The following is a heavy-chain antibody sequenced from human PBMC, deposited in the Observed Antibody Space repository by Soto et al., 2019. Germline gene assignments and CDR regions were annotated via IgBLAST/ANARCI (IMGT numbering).Heavy chain of an antibody. D-gene: IGHD6-6*01. CDR1: GFTFDDYA. CDR3: AKDRGSSSSAPEYFQH. J-gene: IGHJ1*01. Sequence: GGSLRLSCAASGFTFDDYAMHWVRQAPGKGLEWVSLISGDCGSTYYADSVKGRFTISRDNSKNSLYLQMNSLRTEDTALYDCAKDRGSSSSAPEYFQHWGQGTLVTVSS. V-gene: IGHV3-43*02. CDR2: ISGDCGST.